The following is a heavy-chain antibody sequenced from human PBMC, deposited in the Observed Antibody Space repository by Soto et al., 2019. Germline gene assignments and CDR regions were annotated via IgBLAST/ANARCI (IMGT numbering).Heavy chain of an antibody. D-gene: IGHD5-18*01. Sequence: GGSLRLSCAASGFTFSSYAMSWVRQAPGKGLEWVSAISGSGGSTYYADSVKGRFTISRENSKNTLYLQMNSLRAEDTAVYYCAKILKIVDTAMVSQIVYGMDVWGQGTTVTVSS. CDR2: ISGSGGST. CDR3: AKILKIVDTAMVSQIVYGMDV. V-gene: IGHV3-23*01. CDR1: GFTFSSYA. J-gene: IGHJ6*02.